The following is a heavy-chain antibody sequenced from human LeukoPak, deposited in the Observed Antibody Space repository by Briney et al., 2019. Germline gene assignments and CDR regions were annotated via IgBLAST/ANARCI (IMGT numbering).Heavy chain of an antibody. J-gene: IGHJ4*01. V-gene: IGHV3-21*01. CDR3: ARDSSSSWXLXDY. CDR1: GFTFSSYS. D-gene: IGHD6-13*01. Sequence: GGSLRLSCAASGFTFSSYSMNWVRQAPGKGLEWVSSISSSSSYIYYADSVKGRFTISRDNAKNSLYLQMNSLRAEDTAVYYCARDSSSSWXLXDYWXXXTXXTVS. CDR2: ISSSSSYI.